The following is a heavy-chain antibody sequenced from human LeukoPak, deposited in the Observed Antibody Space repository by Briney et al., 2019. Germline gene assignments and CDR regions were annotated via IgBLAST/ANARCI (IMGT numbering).Heavy chain of an antibody. Sequence: GGSLRLSCAASGFTFSSYGMSWVRQAPGKGLEWVSAISGSGGSTYYADSVKGRFTISRDNSKNTLYLQMNSLRADDTAVYYCAKAYNYYDSTDAFDVWGQGTMVTVSS. CDR2: ISGSGGST. D-gene: IGHD3-22*01. CDR1: GFTFSSYG. CDR3: AKAYNYYDSTDAFDV. J-gene: IGHJ3*01. V-gene: IGHV3-23*01.